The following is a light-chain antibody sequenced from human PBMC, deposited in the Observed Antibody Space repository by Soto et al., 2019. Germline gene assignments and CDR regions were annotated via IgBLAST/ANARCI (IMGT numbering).Light chain of an antibody. J-gene: IGLJ3*02. CDR1: SSDVGGYNY. Sequence: QSALTQPASVSGSPGQSITISCTGTSSDVGGYNYVSWYQQHPGKAPKLMIYEVSNRPSGVSDRFSGSKSGNTASLIISGLQAEDEADYYCSSFTTSATRVFGGGTKSPS. CDR3: SSFTTSATRV. V-gene: IGLV2-14*01. CDR2: EVS.